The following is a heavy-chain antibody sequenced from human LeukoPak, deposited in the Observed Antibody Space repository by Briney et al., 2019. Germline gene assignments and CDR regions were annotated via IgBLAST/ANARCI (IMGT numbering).Heavy chain of an antibody. J-gene: IGHJ4*02. Sequence: PGRSLRLSCAASGFTFSSYAMRWVRQAPGKGLEWVAVISYDGSNKYYADSVKGRFTISRDNSKNTLYLQMNSLRAEDTAVYYCARDYAPFIAAAYYFDYWGQGTLVTVSS. V-gene: IGHV3-30*17. CDR3: ARDYAPFIAAAYYFDY. D-gene: IGHD6-13*01. CDR2: ISYDGSNK. CDR1: GFTFSSYA.